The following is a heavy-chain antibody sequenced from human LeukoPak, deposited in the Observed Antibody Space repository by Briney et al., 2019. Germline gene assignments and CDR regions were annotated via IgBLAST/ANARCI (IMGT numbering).Heavy chain of an antibody. J-gene: IGHJ5*02. CDR1: GGSISSSSYY. CDR2: IYYSGST. V-gene: IGHV4-39*07. Sequence: SETLSLTCTVSGGSISSSSYYWGWIRQPPGKGLEWIGSIYYSGSTYYNPSLKSRVTISVDTSKNQFSLKLSSVTAADTAVYYCARGPLRFLSWFDPWGQGTLVTVSS. D-gene: IGHD3-3*01. CDR3: ARGPLRFLSWFDP.